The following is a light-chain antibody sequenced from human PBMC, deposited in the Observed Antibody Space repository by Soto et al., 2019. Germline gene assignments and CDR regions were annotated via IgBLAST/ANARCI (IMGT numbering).Light chain of an antibody. CDR2: DVS. V-gene: IGKV3-11*01. Sequence: DIVLTQSPATLALSLGESDTHSPRPSQSVSNSLAWYQQKPGQPPRLLIYDVSNRATGIPARFSGSGSGTDFTLTITSLEPEDFAVYFCHQRYNWPRVTFGQGTRLEIK. CDR1: QSVSNS. J-gene: IGKJ5*01. CDR3: HQRYNWPRVT.